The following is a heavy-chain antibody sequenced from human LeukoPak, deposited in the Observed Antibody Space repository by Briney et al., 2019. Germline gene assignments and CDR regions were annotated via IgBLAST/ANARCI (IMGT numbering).Heavy chain of an antibody. CDR2: ISSSSSYI. D-gene: IGHD3-22*01. CDR1: GFTFSSYS. V-gene: IGHV3-21*04. Sequence: GGSLRLSCAASGFTFSSYSMNWVRQAPGKGLEWVSSISSSSSYIYYADSVKGRFTISRDNSKNTLWLQMNSLRAEDTAVYYCAKEASITMIVSWFDPWGQGTLVTVSS. J-gene: IGHJ5*02. CDR3: AKEASITMIVSWFDP.